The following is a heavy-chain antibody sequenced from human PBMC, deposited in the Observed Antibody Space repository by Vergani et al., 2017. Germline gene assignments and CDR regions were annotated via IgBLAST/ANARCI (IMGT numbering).Heavy chain of an antibody. J-gene: IGHJ4*02. CDR1: GGSISSSSYY. D-gene: IGHD5-12*01. V-gene: IGHV4-39*07. CDR2: IYYSGST. Sequence: QLQLQESGPGLVKPSETLSLTCTVSGGSISSSSYYWGWIRQPPGKGLEWIGSIYYSGSTYYNPSLKSRVTISVDTSKNQFSLKLSSVTAADTAVYYCARDEGYADGFDYWGQGTLVTVSS. CDR3: ARDEGYADGFDY.